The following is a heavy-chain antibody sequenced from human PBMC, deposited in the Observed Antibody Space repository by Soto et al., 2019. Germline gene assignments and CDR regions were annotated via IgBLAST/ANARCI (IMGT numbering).Heavy chain of an antibody. Sequence: SETLSLTCAVSGGSISSGGYSWSWIRQPPGKGLEWIGYIYHSGSTYYNPSLKSRVTISVDRSKNQFSLKLTSVTAADTAVYYCARQGCSSTSCYSDSWGQGTLVTVSS. V-gene: IGHV4-30-2*01. CDR1: GGSISSGGYS. D-gene: IGHD2-2*02. J-gene: IGHJ4*02. CDR3: ARQGCSSTSCYSDS. CDR2: IYHSGST.